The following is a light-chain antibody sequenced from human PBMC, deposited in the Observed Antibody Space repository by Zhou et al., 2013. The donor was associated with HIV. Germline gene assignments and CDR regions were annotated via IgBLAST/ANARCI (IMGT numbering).Light chain of an antibody. CDR2: DTF. V-gene: IGKV3-20*01. Sequence: EVVLTQSPVTLSLSPGERATLSCRASQSVRNYLAWYQQKCGQAPRLLIYDTFNRATGIPDRFSGSGSGTDFTLTISRLEPEDFAVYYCQQYGSSPGAFGQGTKVEV. CDR3: QQYGSSPGA. J-gene: IGKJ1*01. CDR1: QSVRNY.